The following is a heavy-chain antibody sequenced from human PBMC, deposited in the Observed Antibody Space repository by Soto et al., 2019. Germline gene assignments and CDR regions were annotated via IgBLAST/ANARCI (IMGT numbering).Heavy chain of an antibody. Sequence: VQLVESGGDVVQPGRSLRLSCAGSGFSFSRFAIHWVRQAPGKGLERVAVITYDGSNQYYADSVKGRFTVSRDNSRSTVYLQMNNLRSEDTAIYYCARLFGGYSGSHADEFDIWGQGTMVPVSS. V-gene: IGHV3-30-3*01. CDR3: ARLFGGYSGSHADEFDI. CDR1: GFSFSRFA. CDR2: ITYDGSNQ. J-gene: IGHJ3*02. D-gene: IGHD1-26*01.